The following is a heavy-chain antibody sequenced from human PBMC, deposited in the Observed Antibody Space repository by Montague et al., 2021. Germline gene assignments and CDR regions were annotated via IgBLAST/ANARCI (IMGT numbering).Heavy chain of an antibody. D-gene: IGHD1-26*01. V-gene: IGHV4-4*02. J-gene: IGHJ5*02. CDR3: AVGAESAWELLHH. CDR1: GDSISSKYF. Sequence: SETLSLTCTVSGDSISSKYFWSWVRPPLGKGLECIGEIYHGTTSYSPSLKGRLTVSTDTSRNQFSLKLSSVTAADTAIYYCAVGAESAWELLHHWGQGILVTVSS. CDR2: IYHGTT.